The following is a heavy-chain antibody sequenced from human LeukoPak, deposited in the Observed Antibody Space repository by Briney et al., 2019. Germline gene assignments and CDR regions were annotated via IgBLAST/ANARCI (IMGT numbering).Heavy chain of an antibody. CDR1: GFTFSSYG. V-gene: IGHV3-30*02. J-gene: IGHJ4*02. D-gene: IGHD3-22*01. CDR3: AKDVGHYYDSSGYFDY. CDR2: IRYDGSNK. Sequence: GGSLRLSCAASGFTFSSYGMHWVRQAPGKGLEWVAFIRYDGSNKYYADSVKGRFTISRDNSKNTLYLQMNSLRAEDTAVYYCAKDVGHYYDSSGYFDYWGQGTLVTVSS.